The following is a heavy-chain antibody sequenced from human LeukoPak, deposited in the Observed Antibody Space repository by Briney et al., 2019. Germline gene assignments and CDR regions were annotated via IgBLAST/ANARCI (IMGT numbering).Heavy chain of an antibody. J-gene: IGHJ4*02. CDR2: ISGSGSGGST. V-gene: IGHV3-23*01. CDR1: GFTFSSSA. Sequence: PGGSLRLSCAASGFTFSSSAMSWVRQAPGKGLEWVSSISGSGSGGSTYYADSVKGRFTISRDNAKNSLYLQMNSLRAEDTAVYYCARRAPSHDFDYWGQGTLVTVSS. CDR3: ARRAPSHDFDY.